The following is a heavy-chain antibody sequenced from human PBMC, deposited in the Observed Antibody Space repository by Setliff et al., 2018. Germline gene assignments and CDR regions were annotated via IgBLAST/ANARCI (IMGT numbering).Heavy chain of an antibody. Sequence: SVKVSCKASGYTFTGSHIHWVRQAPGQGVEWMGWINPNSGGTNYAQQFQGRVTMTRDPSIGTAYMELNSLTSDDTAVYYCARAGLAAAGRKGVFDHWGQGTLVTVSS. J-gene: IGHJ4*02. V-gene: IGHV1-2*02. CDR1: GYTFTGSH. CDR3: ARAGLAAAGRKGVFDH. D-gene: IGHD6-25*01. CDR2: INPNSGGT.